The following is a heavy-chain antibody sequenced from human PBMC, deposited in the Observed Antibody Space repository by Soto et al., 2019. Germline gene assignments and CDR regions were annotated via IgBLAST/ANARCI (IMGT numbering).Heavy chain of an antibody. D-gene: IGHD1-26*01. CDR3: ARVRERGSYYPNDAFDI. J-gene: IGHJ3*02. CDR2: IKQDGSEK. CDR1: GFTFSSYW. Sequence: EVQLVESGGALVQPGGSLRLSCAASGFTFSSYWMSWVRQAPGKGLEWVANIKQDGSEKYYVDSVKGRFTISRDNAKKSLYLQMNSLRAEDTDVHYCARVRERGSYYPNDAFDIWGQGTMVTVSS. V-gene: IGHV3-7*01.